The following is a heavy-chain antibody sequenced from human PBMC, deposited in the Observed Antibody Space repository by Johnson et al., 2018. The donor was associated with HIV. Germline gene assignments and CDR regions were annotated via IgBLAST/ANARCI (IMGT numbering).Heavy chain of an antibody. CDR1: GFTFSSYA. CDR3: ARARTVVIARYDAFDI. CDR2: ISYDGSNK. Sequence: QMLLVESGGGVVQPGRSLRLSCAASGFTFSSYAMHWVRQAPGKGLEWVAVISYDGSNKYYADSVKGRFTISRDNSKNTLYLQMNRLRAEETAVYDCARARTVVIARYDAFDIWGQGTMVTVSS. V-gene: IGHV3-30*04. J-gene: IGHJ3*02. D-gene: IGHD2-21*01.